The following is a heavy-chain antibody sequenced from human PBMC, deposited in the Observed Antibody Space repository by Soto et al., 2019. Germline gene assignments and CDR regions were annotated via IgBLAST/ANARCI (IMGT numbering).Heavy chain of an antibody. J-gene: IGHJ4*02. CDR1: GFTFSSYG. V-gene: IGHV3-33*01. D-gene: IGHD3-22*01. CDR3: SRAIGQTDY. Sequence: QVQLVESGGGVVQPGRSLRLSCAASGFTFSSYGMHWVRQAPGKGLEWVAVIWYDGSNKYYADSVKGRFTISRDNSKNTQYLQMNSLRAEDTAVYYCSRAIGQTDYLGQGTLVTVSS. CDR2: IWYDGSNK.